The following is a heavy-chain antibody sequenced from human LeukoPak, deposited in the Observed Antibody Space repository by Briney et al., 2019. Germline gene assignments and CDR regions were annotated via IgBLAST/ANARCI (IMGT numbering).Heavy chain of an antibody. CDR3: VRLRRNSDPSGYYYYDY. J-gene: IGHJ4*02. CDR1: QFSFSSYS. Sequence: PGGSLRLSCAASQFSFSSYSFNWVRQAPGQGLEWVASINKGATHVYYADSMRGRFTVSRDDAKSSLYLQMDSLRAEDTAVYHCVRLRRNSDPSGYYYYDYWGRGTLVTVSS. CDR2: INKGATHV. D-gene: IGHD5-12*01. V-gene: IGHV3-21*01.